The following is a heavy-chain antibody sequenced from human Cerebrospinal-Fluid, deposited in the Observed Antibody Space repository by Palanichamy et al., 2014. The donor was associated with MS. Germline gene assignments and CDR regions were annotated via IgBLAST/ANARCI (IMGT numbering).Heavy chain of an antibody. D-gene: IGHD3-10*01. Sequence: EVLLVESGGGLVQPGGSLRLSCTASGFTFSSYWMTWVRQAPGKGLEWVANIKEDGTEKHYVGSVKGRFTISRDNANDSLHLQMNSLSVEDTAVYYCVREGSLASYFDYWGQGTLVTVSS. CDR1: GFTFSSYW. J-gene: IGHJ4*02. V-gene: IGHV3-7*01. CDR2: IKEDGTEK. CDR3: VREGSLASYFDY.